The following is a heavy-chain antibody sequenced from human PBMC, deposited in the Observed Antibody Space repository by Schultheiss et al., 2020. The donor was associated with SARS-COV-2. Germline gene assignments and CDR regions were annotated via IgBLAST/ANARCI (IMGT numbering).Heavy chain of an antibody. V-gene: IGHV3-23*01. CDR1: GFTFSSYA. J-gene: IGHJ6*03. CDR3: AKGSGDITMVRGVIITSYYYYYMDV. D-gene: IGHD3-10*01. Sequence: GGSLRLSCAASGFTFSSYAMSWVRQAPGKGLEWVSAISGSGGSTYYADSVKGRFTISRDNSKNTLYLQMNSLRAEDMAVYYCAKGSGDITMVRGVIITSYYYYYMDVWGKGTTVTVSS. CDR2: ISGSGGST.